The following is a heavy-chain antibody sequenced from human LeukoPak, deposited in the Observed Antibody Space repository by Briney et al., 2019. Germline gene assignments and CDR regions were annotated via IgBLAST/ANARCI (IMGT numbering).Heavy chain of an antibody. V-gene: IGHV1-3*01. Sequence: ASVKVSCKASGYTFTSYAIHWVRQAPGQRLEWMGWINAGNGNTKYSQKFQGRVTITRDTSASTAYMELSSLRSEDTAVYYCAREGKALAAAKKYYYYYGMDVWGQGTTVTVSS. J-gene: IGHJ6*02. CDR1: GYTFTSYA. CDR3: AREGKALAAAKKYYYYYGMDV. CDR2: INAGNGNT. D-gene: IGHD6-13*01.